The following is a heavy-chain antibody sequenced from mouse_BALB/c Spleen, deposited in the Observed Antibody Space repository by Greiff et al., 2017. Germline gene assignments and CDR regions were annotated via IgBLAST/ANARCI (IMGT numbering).Heavy chain of an antibody. J-gene: IGHJ1*01. D-gene: IGHD1-1*01. CDR1: GYTFTSYY. V-gene: IGHV1S81*02. CDR2: INPSNGGT. CDR3: TRVVVHWYFDV. Sequence: VQLQQSGAELVKPGASVKLSCKASGYTFTSYYMYWVKQRPGQGLEWIGEINPSNGGTNFNEKFKSKATLTVDKSSSTAYMQLSSLTSEDSAVYYCTRVVVHWYFDVWGAGTTVTVSS.